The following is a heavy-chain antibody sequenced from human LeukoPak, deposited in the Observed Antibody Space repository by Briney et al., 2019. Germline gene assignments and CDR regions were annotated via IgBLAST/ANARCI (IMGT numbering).Heavy chain of an antibody. V-gene: IGHV3-21*01. CDR1: GFTFSSYS. CDR3: ARDSSVYYYGSGSQYPDY. CDR2: ISSSSSYI. Sequence: GGSLRLSCAASGFTFSSYSMNWVRQGPGKGLEWVSSISSSSSYIYYADSVKGRFTISRDNAKNSLYLQMNSLRAEDTAVYYCARDSSVYYYGSGSQYPDYWGQGTLVTVSS. D-gene: IGHD3-10*01. J-gene: IGHJ4*02.